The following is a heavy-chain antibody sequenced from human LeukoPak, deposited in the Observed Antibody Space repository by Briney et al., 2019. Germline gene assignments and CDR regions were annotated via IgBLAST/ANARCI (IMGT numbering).Heavy chain of an antibody. J-gene: IGHJ5*02. CDR2: IYYSGST. V-gene: IGHV4-59*01. CDR1: GGSISSYY. Sequence: SETLSLTCTVSGGSISSYYWSWIRQPPGKGLEWIGYIYYSGSTNYNPSLKSRVTISVDTSKNQFSLKLSSVTAADTAVYYCARGPLLRFLEWYPSWFXPWGQGTLVXX. CDR3: ARGPLLRFLEWYPSWFXP. D-gene: IGHD3-3*01.